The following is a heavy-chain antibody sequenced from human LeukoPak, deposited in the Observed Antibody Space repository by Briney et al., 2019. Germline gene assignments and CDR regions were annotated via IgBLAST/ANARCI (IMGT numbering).Heavy chain of an antibody. CDR3: ASRPVQLWSDH. CDR1: GDSISTSTFY. Sequence: SETLSLTCTVSGDSISTSTFYWGWIRQPPGKGLEWIGSIYYSGSTYYNPSLKSRVTMFVDTSKNQFSLKLNSVTAADTAVYFCASRPVQLWSDHWGQGTLVTVSS. V-gene: IGHV4-39*01. D-gene: IGHD5-18*01. J-gene: IGHJ4*02. CDR2: IYYSGST.